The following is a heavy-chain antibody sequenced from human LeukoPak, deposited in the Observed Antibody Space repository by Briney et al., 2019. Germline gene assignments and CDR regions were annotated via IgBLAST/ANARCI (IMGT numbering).Heavy chain of an antibody. Sequence: SETLSLTCTVPGGSISSYYWSWIRQPPGKGLGWSGYIYYSGSTNYNPSLKSRVTISVDTSKNQFSLKLSSVTAADTAVYYCARVLEEAESIAAAGNYMDVWGKGTTVTISS. CDR2: IYYSGST. V-gene: IGHV4-59*01. J-gene: IGHJ6*03. CDR3: ARVLEEAESIAAAGNYMDV. D-gene: IGHD6-13*01. CDR1: GGSISSYY.